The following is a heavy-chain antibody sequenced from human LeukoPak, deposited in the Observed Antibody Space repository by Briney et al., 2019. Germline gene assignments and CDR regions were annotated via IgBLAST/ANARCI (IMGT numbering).Heavy chain of an antibody. J-gene: IGHJ4*02. CDR3: ARDGDSSGIDVDY. Sequence: SVNVSCKASGGTFSSYAISWVRQAPGQGLEWMGGIIPIFGTANYAQKFQGRVTITADESTSTAYMELSSLRSEDTAVYYCARDGDSSGIDVDYWGQGTLVTVSS. V-gene: IGHV1-69*01. CDR1: GGTFSSYA. D-gene: IGHD3-22*01. CDR2: IIPIFGTA.